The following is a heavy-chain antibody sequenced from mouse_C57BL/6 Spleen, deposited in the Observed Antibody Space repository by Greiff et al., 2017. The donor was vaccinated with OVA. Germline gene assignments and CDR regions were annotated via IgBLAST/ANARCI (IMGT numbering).Heavy chain of an antibody. V-gene: IGHV3-1*01. J-gene: IGHJ2*01. Sequence: EVQRVESGPGMVKPSQSLSLTCTVTGYSITSGYDWHWIRHFPGNKLEWMGYISYSGSTNYNPSLKSRISITHDTSKNHFFLKLNSVTTEDTATYYCARGKTAQAPFDYWGKGTTLTVSS. CDR1: GYSITSGYD. CDR3: ARGKTAQAPFDY. CDR2: ISYSGST. D-gene: IGHD3-2*02.